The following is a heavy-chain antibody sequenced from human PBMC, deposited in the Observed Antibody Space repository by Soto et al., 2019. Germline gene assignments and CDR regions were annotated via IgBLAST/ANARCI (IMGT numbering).Heavy chain of an antibody. CDR2: IYYSGST. Sequence: SETLSLTCTVSGGSISSGGYYWSWIRQHPGKGLEWIGYIYYSGSTYYNPSLKSRVTISVDTSKNQFSLKLSSVTAADTAVYYCARGGTVKNWFDPWGQGTLVTVSS. J-gene: IGHJ5*02. CDR1: GGSISSGGYY. V-gene: IGHV4-31*03. CDR3: ARGGTVKNWFDP. D-gene: IGHD2-21*02.